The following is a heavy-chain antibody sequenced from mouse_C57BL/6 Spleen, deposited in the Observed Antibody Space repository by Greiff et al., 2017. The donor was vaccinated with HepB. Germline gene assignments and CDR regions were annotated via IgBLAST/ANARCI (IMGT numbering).Heavy chain of an antibody. J-gene: IGHJ2*01. Sequence: VQLQQPGAELVRPGSSVKLSCKASGYTFTSYWMDWVKQRPGQGLEWIGNIYPSDSETHYNQKFKDKATLTVDKSSSTAYMQLSSLTSEDSAVYYCARKGYYYGSSYNYFDYWGQGTTLTVSS. CDR2: IYPSDSET. CDR1: GYTFTSYW. V-gene: IGHV1-61*01. D-gene: IGHD1-1*01. CDR3: ARKGYYYGSSYNYFDY.